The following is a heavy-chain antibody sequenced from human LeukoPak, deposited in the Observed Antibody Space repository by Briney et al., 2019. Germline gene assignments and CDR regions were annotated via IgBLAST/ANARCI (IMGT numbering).Heavy chain of an antibody. J-gene: IGHJ4*02. V-gene: IGHV4-39*01. CDR3: AGLVVGTATIDY. Sequence: SETLSLTCTVSGGSISCSNYYWGWIRQPPGKGLEWIGNIFYSGSTHYNPSLKSRVTISVDTSKNQFSLKLNSVTAADTAVYHCAGLVVGTATIDYWGQGTLVTVSS. CDR2: IFYSGST. D-gene: IGHD2-21*02. CDR1: GGSISCSNYY.